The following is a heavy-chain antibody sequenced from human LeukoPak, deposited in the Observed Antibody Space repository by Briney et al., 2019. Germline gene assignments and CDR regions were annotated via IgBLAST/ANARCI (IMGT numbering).Heavy chain of an antibody. CDR1: GFTFTTYW. Sequence: PGGSLSLSCSASGFTFTTYWMHWVRQAPGKGLVWVSRINSDGSNTTYADSVKGRFTISRDNAKNTLLLQMSSLRAKDTAVYYCARGRYYYDPLDYWGQGTLVTVSS. D-gene: IGHD3-22*01. J-gene: IGHJ4*02. CDR3: ARGRYYYDPLDY. V-gene: IGHV3-74*01. CDR2: INSDGSNT.